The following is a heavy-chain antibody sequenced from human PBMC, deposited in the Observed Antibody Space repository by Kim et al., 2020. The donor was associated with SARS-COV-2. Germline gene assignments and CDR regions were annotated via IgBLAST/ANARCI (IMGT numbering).Heavy chain of an antibody. CDR3: ARRGYTAILYCFDY. D-gene: IGHD5-18*01. Sequence: YAESVRGRFTSSRDNSKNTLYLQRNSLRAEDTAVYYCARRGYTAILYCFDYWGQGTLGTVSS. J-gene: IGHJ4*02. V-gene: IGHV3-30*07.